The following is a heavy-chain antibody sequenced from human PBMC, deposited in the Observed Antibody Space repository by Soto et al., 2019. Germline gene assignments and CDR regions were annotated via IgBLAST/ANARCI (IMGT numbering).Heavy chain of an antibody. CDR1: GISIDNYY. V-gene: IGHV4-4*07. Sequence: SETLSLTCTVSGISIDNYYCSWIRQSAGKGLEWIGRIYSSGTTNYNPSLKSRVTMSVDMSKSQFSLNVRSVTAADTAVYYCVRDVGGSGWFAPWGQGTLVTVS. CDR2: IYSSGTT. J-gene: IGHJ5*02. CDR3: VRDVGGSGWFAP.